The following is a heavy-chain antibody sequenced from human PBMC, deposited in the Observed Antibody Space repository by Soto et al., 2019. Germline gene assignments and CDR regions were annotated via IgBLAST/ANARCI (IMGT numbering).Heavy chain of an antibody. V-gene: IGHV4-34*12. CDR1: GGSFSGYY. CDR2: IVHSGRT. J-gene: IGHJ4*02. CDR3: AREVRWGWLQLRYFEY. Sequence: SVTLSLTCAVHGGSFSGYYWRWIRQPPGKGLAWFGEIVHSGRTNYKPSRQSRVTGSAVTFEHQFSLKLRPVTAADTAVYFCAREVRWGWLQLRYFEYWGRG. D-gene: IGHD2-21*01.